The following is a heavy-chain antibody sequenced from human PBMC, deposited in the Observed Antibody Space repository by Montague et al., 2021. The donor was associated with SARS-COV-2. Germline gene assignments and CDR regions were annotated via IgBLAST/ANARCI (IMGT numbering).Heavy chain of an antibody. CDR3: VHYASGSYYFHY. V-gene: IGHV2-5*02. CDR1: GFSITTSTMG. CDR2: XGWXDEK. Sequence: PALGKPTPTLTLICTFSGFSITTSTMGVVWIRQPPGKALEWHALXGWXDEKRFSPSLKSRLTITKDTFKDQVVLRMTNMDPVDTATYYCVHYASGSYYFHYWGQGTLVTVSS. D-gene: IGHD3-10*01. J-gene: IGHJ4*02.